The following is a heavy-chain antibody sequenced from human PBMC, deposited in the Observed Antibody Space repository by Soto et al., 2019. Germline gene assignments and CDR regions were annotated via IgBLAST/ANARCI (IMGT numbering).Heavy chain of an antibody. CDR1: GDSVSTNSYS. V-gene: IGHV4-39*01. J-gene: IGHJ6*02. CDR3: GKFKGYCISTNCHGYYGMDV. CDR2: IYSSENT. Sequence: SETLSLTCTVSGDSVSTNSYSWGWIRQSPGKGLEWIGTIYSSENTYYNPSLLSRVTISVDTSKNEFSLRLSSVTAADTAVYYCGKFKGYCISTNCHGYYGMDVGGQGTTVTVSS. D-gene: IGHD2-2*01.